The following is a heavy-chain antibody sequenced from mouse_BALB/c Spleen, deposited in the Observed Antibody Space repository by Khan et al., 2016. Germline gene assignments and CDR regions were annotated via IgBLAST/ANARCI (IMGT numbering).Heavy chain of an antibody. V-gene: IGHV1S81*02. J-gene: IGHJ4*01. CDR3: TRTRYDYAMDY. Sequence: QIQLQQSGAELVKPGASVKLSCKASGYTFTSYYMYWVKQRPGQGLEWIGEINPSNGGTNFNEKFKSKATLTVDKSSSTAYMQLSSLTSEDSAVYYCTRTRYDYAMDYWGQGTSVTVSS. D-gene: IGHD2-14*01. CDR2: INPSNGGT. CDR1: GYTFTSYY.